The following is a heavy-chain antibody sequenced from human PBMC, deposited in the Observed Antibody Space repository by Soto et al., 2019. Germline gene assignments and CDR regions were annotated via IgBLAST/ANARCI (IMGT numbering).Heavy chain of an antibody. V-gene: IGHV4-4*07. D-gene: IGHD5-12*01. Sequence: SEALSLTCAVCCASISSDYWSWSRQPARGGLGWGGRSYTSRNTNYDPTLKGRVTMSVDTSTNQFSLRLSSVSAADTAVYYCVRGWGGYGGHDLWDYFDYWGQGILVTVS. CDR2: SYTSRNT. J-gene: IGHJ4*02. CDR3: VRGWGGYGGHDLWDYFDY. CDR1: CASISSDY.